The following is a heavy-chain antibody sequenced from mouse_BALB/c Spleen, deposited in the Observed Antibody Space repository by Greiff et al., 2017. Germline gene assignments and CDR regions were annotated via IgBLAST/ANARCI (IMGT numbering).Heavy chain of an antibody. J-gene: IGHJ4*01. Sequence: VQLQQSGAELVRPGVSVKISCKGSGYTFTDYAMHWVKQSHAKSLEWIGVISTYYGDASYNQKFKGKATMTVDKSSSTAYMELARLTSEDSAIYYCARDGNYGYYAMDYWGQGTSVTVSS. V-gene: IGHV1S137*01. CDR3: ARDGNYGYYAMDY. CDR2: ISTYYGDA. CDR1: GYTFTDYA. D-gene: IGHD2-1*01.